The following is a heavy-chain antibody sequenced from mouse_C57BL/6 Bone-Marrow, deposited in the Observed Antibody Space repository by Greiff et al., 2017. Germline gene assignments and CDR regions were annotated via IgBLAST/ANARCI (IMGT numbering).Heavy chain of an antibody. D-gene: IGHD1-1*01. J-gene: IGHJ3*01. V-gene: IGHV1-54*01. CDR3: SRSYYYGSPPFAY. Sequence: VQLQQSGAELVRPGTSVKVSCKASGFDFTNYLIEWVKQRPGQGLEWIGVINPGSGGTNYNAKFKGKATLTADKSSSTAYMQLSSLTSEDSSVYFCSRSYYYGSPPFAYWGQGTLVTFSA. CDR1: GFDFTNYL. CDR2: INPGSGGT.